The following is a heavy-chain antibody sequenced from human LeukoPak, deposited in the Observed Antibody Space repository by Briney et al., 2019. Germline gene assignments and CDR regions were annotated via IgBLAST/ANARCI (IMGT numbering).Heavy chain of an antibody. D-gene: IGHD4-17*01. J-gene: IGHJ4*02. Sequence: ASVKVSCKASGGTFSSYAISWVRQAPGQGLEWMGRIIPILGIANYAQKFQGRVTITADKSTSTAYMELSSLRSEDTAVYYCARDAYGDYPDYWGKGTLVTVSS. CDR1: GGTFSSYA. CDR2: IIPILGIA. V-gene: IGHV1-69*04. CDR3: ARDAYGDYPDY.